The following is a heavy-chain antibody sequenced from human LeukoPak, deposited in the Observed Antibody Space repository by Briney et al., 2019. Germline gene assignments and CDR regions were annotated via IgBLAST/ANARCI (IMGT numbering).Heavy chain of an antibody. CDR3: ARGRGYSSSWSLARWFDP. Sequence: SETLSLTCAVYGGSFSGYYWSWIRQPPGKGLEWIEEINHSGSTNYNPSLKSRVAISVDTSKNQFSLKLSSVTAADTAVYYCARGRGYSSSWSLARWFDPWGQGTLVTVSS. CDR1: GGSFSGYY. CDR2: INHSGST. D-gene: IGHD6-13*01. J-gene: IGHJ5*02. V-gene: IGHV4-34*01.